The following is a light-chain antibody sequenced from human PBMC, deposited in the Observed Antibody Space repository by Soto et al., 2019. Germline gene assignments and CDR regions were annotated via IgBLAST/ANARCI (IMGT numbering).Light chain of an antibody. J-gene: IGKJ4*01. CDR2: AAS. CDR1: PDIQNW. V-gene: IGKV1-12*01. CDR3: QQSYSFPLT. Sequence: DIQMTQSPSSVSASVGDRVTITCRSSPDIQNWLGWYQQKPGRAPKVVIYAASSLQSGVPSRFSGSGSGTYFTLTISSLQPEDFATYYCQQSYSFPLTLGGGTRVEIK.